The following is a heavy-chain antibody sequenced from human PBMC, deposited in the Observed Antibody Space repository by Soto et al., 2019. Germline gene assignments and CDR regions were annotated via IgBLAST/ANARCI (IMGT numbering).Heavy chain of an antibody. J-gene: IGHJ4*02. Sequence: GGSLRLSCAASGFTFSSYAMHWVRQAPGKGLEWVAVISYDGSNKYYADSVKGRFTISRDNSKNTLYLQMNSLRAEDTAVYYCARSGYSYDFDYWGQGTLVTVS. V-gene: IGHV3-30-3*01. CDR2: ISYDGSNK. CDR1: GFTFSSYA. CDR3: ARSGYSYDFDY. D-gene: IGHD5-18*01.